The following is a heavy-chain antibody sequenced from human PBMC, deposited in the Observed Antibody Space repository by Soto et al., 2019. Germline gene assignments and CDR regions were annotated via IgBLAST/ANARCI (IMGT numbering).Heavy chain of an antibody. CDR1: GFSFKTFW. J-gene: IGHJ3*01. CDR3: VSANIVGRPG. D-gene: IGHD6-6*01. Sequence: EMQLVESGGGSVQPGESQRLSCAASGFSFKTFWMSWVRQAPGKGLEWVANINQDESESHYVDSVKGRFTISRDNAKGSVSLQMNDLRVEDTAVYYCVSANIVGRPGGGQGTMVTVSS. CDR2: INQDESES. V-gene: IGHV3-7*01.